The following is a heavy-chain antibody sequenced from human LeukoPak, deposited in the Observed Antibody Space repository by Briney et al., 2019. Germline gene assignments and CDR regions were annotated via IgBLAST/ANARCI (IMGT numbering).Heavy chain of an antibody. CDR1: GYTFTSYY. Sequence: ASVKVSCKASGYTFTSYYMHWVRQAPGQGLEWMGIINPSGGSTSYARKFQGRVTMTRDTSTSTVYMELSSLRSEDTAVYYCARGGRTRFSSRNFDYWGQGTLVTVSS. J-gene: IGHJ4*02. CDR2: INPSGGST. CDR3: ARGGRTRFSSRNFDY. V-gene: IGHV1-46*01. D-gene: IGHD3-9*01.